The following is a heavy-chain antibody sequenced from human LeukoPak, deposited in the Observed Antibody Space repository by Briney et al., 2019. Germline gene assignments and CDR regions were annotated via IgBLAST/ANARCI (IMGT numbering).Heavy chain of an antibody. CDR1: GGSISSYY. Sequence: SETLSLTCTVSGGSISSYYWSWIRQPPGKGLEWIGYIYYSGSTNYNPSLKSRVTISVDTSKNQFSLKLSSVTAADTAVYYCARLGYSGGYYTGVGNNWFDPWGQGTLVTVSS. CDR3: ARLGYSGGYYTGVGNNWFDP. V-gene: IGHV4-59*08. CDR2: IYYSGST. D-gene: IGHD1-26*01. J-gene: IGHJ5*02.